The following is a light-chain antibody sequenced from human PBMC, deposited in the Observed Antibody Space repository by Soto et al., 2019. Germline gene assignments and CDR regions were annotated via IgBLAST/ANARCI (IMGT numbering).Light chain of an antibody. V-gene: IGKV3-15*01. CDR2: GAS. CDR3: QQYNNWSRWT. J-gene: IGKJ1*01. Sequence: LTQSASTLAVSRAEGRTLACRASQSVSNSLAWYQQKPGQAPRLLIFGASTRVTGIPARFSGSGSGTEFTLTINSLQSEDFATYYCQQYNNWSRWTFGQGTKVDIK. CDR1: QSVSNS.